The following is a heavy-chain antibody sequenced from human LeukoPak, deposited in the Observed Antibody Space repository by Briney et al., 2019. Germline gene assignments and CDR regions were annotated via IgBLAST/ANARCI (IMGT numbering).Heavy chain of an antibody. CDR1: VGSFSGYY. CDR3: SISTHYYYYGMDV. Sequence: SETLSVTCAVYVGSFSGYYWSWIRQRPGKGREWIGEINDSESTNYNPSLKSRVTISVDTSKNQFSLKLSSVTAADTAVYFASISTHYYYYGMDVWGQGTTVAVSS. D-gene: IGHD3-3*01. J-gene: IGHJ6*02. CDR2: INDSEST. V-gene: IGHV4-34*01.